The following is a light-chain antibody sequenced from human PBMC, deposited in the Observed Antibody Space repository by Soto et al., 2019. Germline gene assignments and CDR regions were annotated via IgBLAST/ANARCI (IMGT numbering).Light chain of an antibody. J-gene: IGLJ3*02. CDR3: QTWGTGIRV. Sequence: QLVLTQSPSASASLGASVKLTCTLSSGHSSYAIAWHQQQPEKGPRYLMNLKSDGSHTKGDGIPDRFSGSSSGAERYLPISSLQSEDEADYYCQTWGTGIRVFGGGTKLTVL. CDR1: SGHSSYA. V-gene: IGLV4-69*01. CDR2: LKSDGSH.